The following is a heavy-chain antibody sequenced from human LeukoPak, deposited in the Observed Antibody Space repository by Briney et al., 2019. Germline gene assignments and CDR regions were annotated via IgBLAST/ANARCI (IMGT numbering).Heavy chain of an antibody. CDR2: ISAYNGNT. Sequence: GASVKVSCKASGGTLSSYAISWVRQAPGQGLEWMGWISAYNGNTNYAQKLQGRVTMTTDTSTSTAYMELRSLRSDDTAVYYCARVEPPLFWSGFYYYYYMDVWGKGTTVTVSS. CDR3: ARVEPPLFWSGFYYYYYMDV. CDR1: GGTLSSYA. J-gene: IGHJ6*03. V-gene: IGHV1-18*01. D-gene: IGHD3-3*01.